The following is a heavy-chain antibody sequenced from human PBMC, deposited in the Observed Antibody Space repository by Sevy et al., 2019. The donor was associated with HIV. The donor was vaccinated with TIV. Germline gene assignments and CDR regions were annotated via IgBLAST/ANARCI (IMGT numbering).Heavy chain of an antibody. Sequence: SETLSLTCTVSGGSISNYYWSWIRQPAGKGLEWIGRIHTSGSTSYNSSLKRGGTMSVDTSKNQFSLKLNSVTAADTAVYYCARSTSTTLVYFVYWGQGTLVTVSS. CDR1: GGSISNYY. D-gene: IGHD3-10*01. CDR2: IHTSGST. V-gene: IGHV4-4*07. J-gene: IGHJ4*02. CDR3: ARSTSTTLVYFVY.